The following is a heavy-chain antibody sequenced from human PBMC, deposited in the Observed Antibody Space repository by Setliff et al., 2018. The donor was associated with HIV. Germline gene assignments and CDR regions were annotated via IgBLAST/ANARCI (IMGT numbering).Heavy chain of an antibody. J-gene: IGHJ4*02. CDR2: IIPIFYSA. CDR1: GGTFSTYT. Sequence: ASVKVSCKASGGTFSTYTINWVRQAPGQGLEWMGGIIPIFYSATYAQKFQGRVTITVNKSTSTAYMELSSLRSEDTAVYYCVNDKITGTTYYDYWGQGTLVTVSS. D-gene: IGHD1-7*01. CDR3: VNDKITGTTYYDY. V-gene: IGHV1-69*06.